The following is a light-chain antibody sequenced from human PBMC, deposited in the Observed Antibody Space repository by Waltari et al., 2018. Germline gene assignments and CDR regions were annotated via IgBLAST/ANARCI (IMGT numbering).Light chain of an antibody. CDR2: EGS. Sequence: QSALTQPASVSGSPGQSITISCTGTSSDVGSYNSVSWYQQHPGKAPKLMIYEGSKRPSGVSNRFSGSKSGNTASLTISGLQAEDEADYYCCSYAGSSTVVFGGGTKLTVL. V-gene: IGLV2-23*01. CDR3: CSYAGSSTVV. CDR1: SSDVGSYNS. J-gene: IGLJ2*01.